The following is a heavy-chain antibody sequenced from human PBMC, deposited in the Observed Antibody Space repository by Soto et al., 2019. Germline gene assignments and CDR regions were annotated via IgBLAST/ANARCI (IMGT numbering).Heavy chain of an antibody. CDR3: AREGEQLLLRLVDY. CDR2: ISSSSSYI. V-gene: IGHV3-21*01. J-gene: IGHJ4*02. D-gene: IGHD2-15*01. CDR1: GFTFSSYS. Sequence: PGGSLRLSCAASGFTFSSYSMNWVRQAPGKGLEWVSSISSSSSYIYYADSVKGRFTISRDNAKNSLYLQMNSLRAEDTAVYYCAREGEQLLLRLVDYWGQGTLVTVSS.